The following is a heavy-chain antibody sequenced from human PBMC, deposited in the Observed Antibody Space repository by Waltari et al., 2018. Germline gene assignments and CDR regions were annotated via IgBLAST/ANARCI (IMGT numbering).Heavy chain of an antibody. CDR3: ARHESAHYGGFDS. Sequence: QVQLQESGPGLVKPSETLSLTCAVSGASLHSASYWGWIRQPPGKGLEWIGYVYHFGSSSYNPSLKSRVTMSVDTSKRQFSLNLSSVTAADTAVYYCARHESAHYGGFDSWGRGTLVTVSA. CDR2: VYHFGSS. CDR1: GASLHSASY. J-gene: IGHJ4*02. D-gene: IGHD4-17*01. V-gene: IGHV4-38-2*01.